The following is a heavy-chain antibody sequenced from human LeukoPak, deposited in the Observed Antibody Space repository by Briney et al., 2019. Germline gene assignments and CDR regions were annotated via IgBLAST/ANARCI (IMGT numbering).Heavy chain of an antibody. J-gene: IGHJ5*02. V-gene: IGHV4-59*01. CDR2: IYYSGST. CDR3: ARDRCSSTSCYDGAFWFDP. Sequence: SETLSLTCAVYGGSFSGYYWSWIRQPPGKGLEWIGYIYYSGSTNYNPSLKSRVTISVDTSKNQFSLKLSSVTAADTAVYYCARDRCSSTSCYDGAFWFDPWGQGTLVTVSS. D-gene: IGHD2-2*01. CDR1: GGSFSGYY.